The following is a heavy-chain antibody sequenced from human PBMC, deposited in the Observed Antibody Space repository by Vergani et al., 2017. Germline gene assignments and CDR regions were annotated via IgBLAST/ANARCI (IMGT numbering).Heavy chain of an antibody. CDR2: ISYDGSNK. CDR3: ARVRVGAFDI. V-gene: IGHV3-30*03. J-gene: IGHJ3*02. CDR1: GFTFSSYG. D-gene: IGHD1-26*01. Sequence: QVQLVESGGGVVQPGRSLRLSCAASGFTFSSYGMHWVRQAPGKGLEWVAVISYDGSNKYYADSVKGRFTISRDNAKNSLYLQMNSLRAEDTAVYYCARVRVGAFDIWGQGTMVTVSA.